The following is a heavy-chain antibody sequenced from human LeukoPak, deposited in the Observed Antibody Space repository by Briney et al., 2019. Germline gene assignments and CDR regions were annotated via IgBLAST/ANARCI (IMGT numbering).Heavy chain of an antibody. CDR3: ARGVCIAAAQYGY. V-gene: IGHV4-59*01. Sequence: PGGSLRLSCAASGFTFSSYAMSWIRQPPGKGLEWIGYIYYSGTTNYNPSLKSRVTISVDTSKNQFSLKLSSVTAADTAVYYCARGVCIAAAQYGYWGQGTLVTVSS. J-gene: IGHJ4*02. CDR2: IYYSGTT. CDR1: GFTFSSYA. D-gene: IGHD6-13*01.